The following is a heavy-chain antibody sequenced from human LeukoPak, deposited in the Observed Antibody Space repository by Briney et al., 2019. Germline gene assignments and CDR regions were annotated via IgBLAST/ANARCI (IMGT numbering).Heavy chain of an antibody. CDR2: IYTSGST. J-gene: IGHJ3*02. CDR1: GGSISSGSYY. D-gene: IGHD3-10*01. CDR3: ALGSITMVRGVHRKAFGI. Sequence: PSQTLSLTCTVSGGSISSGSYYWSWIRQPAGKGLEWIGRIYTSGSTNYNPSLKSRVTISVDTSKNQFSLKLSSVTAADTAVYYCALGSITMVRGVHRKAFGIWGQGTMVTVSS. V-gene: IGHV4-61*02.